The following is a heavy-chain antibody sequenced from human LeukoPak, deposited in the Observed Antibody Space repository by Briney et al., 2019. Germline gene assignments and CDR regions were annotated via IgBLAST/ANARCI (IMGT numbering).Heavy chain of an antibody. CDR1: GYTLTQLS. V-gene: IGHV1-24*01. CDR3: ATNRQIMILGVVIMPAFDI. D-gene: IGHD3-3*01. J-gene: IGHJ3*02. CDR2: FDVEDGEI. Sequence: ASVKVSCKVSGYTLTQLSVHWVRQAPGKGLEWMGGFDVEDGEIIYAQKFQGRVTMTEDTSSDTAYMELSSLRSEDTAVYYCATNRQIMILGVVIMPAFDIWGQGTMVTVSS.